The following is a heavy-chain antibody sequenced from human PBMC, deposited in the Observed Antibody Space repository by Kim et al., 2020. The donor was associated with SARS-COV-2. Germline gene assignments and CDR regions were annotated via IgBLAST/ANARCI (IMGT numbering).Heavy chain of an antibody. D-gene: IGHD6-13*01. CDR3: ASQYSSSFDY. V-gene: IGHV3-66*04. J-gene: IGHJ4*02. CDR2: T. Sequence: TYSADSLKGRCTNSRDNSKNTLYLHMNSLRAEDTAVYYCASQYSSSFDYWGQGTLVTVSS.